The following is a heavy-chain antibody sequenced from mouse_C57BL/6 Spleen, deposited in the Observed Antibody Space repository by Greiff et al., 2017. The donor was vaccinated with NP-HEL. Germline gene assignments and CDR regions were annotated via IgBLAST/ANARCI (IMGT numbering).Heavy chain of an antibody. J-gene: IGHJ4*01. Sequence: VQLQQPGAELVKPGASVKLSCKASGYTFTSYWMQWVKQRPGQGLEWIGEIDPSDSYTNYNQKFKGKATLTVDTSSSTAYMQLSSLTSEDSAVYYCARKGDGRYAMDYWGQGTSVTVSS. V-gene: IGHV1-50*01. D-gene: IGHD1-2*01. CDR1: GYTFTSYW. CDR2: IDPSDSYT. CDR3: ARKGDGRYAMDY.